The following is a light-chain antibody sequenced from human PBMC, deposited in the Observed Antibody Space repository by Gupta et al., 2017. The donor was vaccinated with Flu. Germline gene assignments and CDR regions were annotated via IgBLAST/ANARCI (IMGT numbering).Light chain of an antibody. CDR2: DDS. V-gene: IGLV3-21*02. CDR1: NIGSKS. Sequence: SYVLTQAPSVSVAPGQTASITCGGNNIGSKSVHWYQQKPGQAPALVVHDDSDRPPGINERGSCYNEGNKATRKISSVEAGDEADDYWQVWGSSTEHFVFGGGTKLTVI. J-gene: IGLJ3*02. CDR3: QVWGSSTEHFV.